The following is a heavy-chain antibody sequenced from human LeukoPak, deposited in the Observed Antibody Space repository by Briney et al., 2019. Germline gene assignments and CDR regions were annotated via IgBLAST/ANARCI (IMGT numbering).Heavy chain of an antibody. Sequence: SETLSLTCTVSGGSISSSSYYWGWIRQPPGKGLEWIGYIYYSGSTYYNPSLKSRVTISVDTSKNQFSLKLSSVTAADTAVYYCARSGYERRRPSYFDYRGRGTLVTVSS. CDR3: ARSGYERRRPSYFDY. J-gene: IGHJ4*02. V-gene: IGHV4-31*03. D-gene: IGHD5-12*01. CDR1: GGSISSSSYY. CDR2: IYYSGST.